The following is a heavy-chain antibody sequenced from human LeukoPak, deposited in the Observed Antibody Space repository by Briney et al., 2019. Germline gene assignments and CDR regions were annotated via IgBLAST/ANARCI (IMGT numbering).Heavy chain of an antibody. CDR1: GGTFSSYA. V-gene: IGHV1-69*01. Sequence: ASVKVSCKASGGTFSSYAISWVRQAPGQGLEWMGGIIPIFGTANYAQKFQGRVTITADESTSTAYMELSSLRSEDTAVYYCARGVLGDILTGYYLYYYGMDVWGQGTTVTVSS. CDR2: IIPIFGTA. D-gene: IGHD3-9*01. J-gene: IGHJ6*02. CDR3: ARGVLGDILTGYYLYYYGMDV.